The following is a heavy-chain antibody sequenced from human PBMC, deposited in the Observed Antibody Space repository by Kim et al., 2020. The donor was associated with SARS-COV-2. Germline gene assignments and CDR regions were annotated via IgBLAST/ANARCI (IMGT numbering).Heavy chain of an antibody. Sequence: YYADSVKGRITISRDKAKNSLYLQMNSLRAEDTAVYYCARDAYSYGSDYWGQGTLVTVSS. CDR3: ARDAYSYGSDY. D-gene: IGHD5-18*01. V-gene: IGHV3-11*01. J-gene: IGHJ4*02.